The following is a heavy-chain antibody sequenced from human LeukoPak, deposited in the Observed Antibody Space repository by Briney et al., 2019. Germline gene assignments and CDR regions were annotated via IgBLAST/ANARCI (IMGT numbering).Heavy chain of an antibody. D-gene: IGHD6-13*01. V-gene: IGHV3-23*01. J-gene: IGHJ3*02. CDR1: GFTFSSYG. CDR2: ISGSGGST. CDR3: AKDTAAPGAFDI. Sequence: PGGSLRLSCAASGFTFSSYGMSWVRQAPGKGLEWVSAISGSGGSTYYADSVKGRFTISRDNSKNTLYLQMNSLRAEDTAVYYCAKDTAAPGAFDIWGQGTMVTVSS.